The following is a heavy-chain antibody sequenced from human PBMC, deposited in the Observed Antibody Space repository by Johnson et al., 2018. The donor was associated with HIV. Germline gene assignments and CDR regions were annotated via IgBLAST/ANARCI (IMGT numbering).Heavy chain of an antibody. CDR1: GFTFSSYG. D-gene: IGHD3-22*01. CDR2: ISYDGSNK. Sequence: QVQLVESGGGVVQPGGSLRLSCAASGFTFSSYGMHWVRQAPGKGLEWVAVISYDGSNKYYADSVKGRFTISRDNSKNTLYLQMNSLRAEDTAVYYCARDPDSSGYYLGAFDIWGQGTMVTVSS. CDR3: ARDPDSSGYYLGAFDI. J-gene: IGHJ3*02. V-gene: IGHV3-30*01.